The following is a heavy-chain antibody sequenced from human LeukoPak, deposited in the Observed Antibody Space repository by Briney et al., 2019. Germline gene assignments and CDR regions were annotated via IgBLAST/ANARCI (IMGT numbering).Heavy chain of an antibody. CDR2: VYYSGST. CDR1: GGSISTYY. D-gene: IGHD6-6*01. Sequence: SETLSLTCTVSGGSISTYYWSWIRQPPGKGLEWIGYVYYSGSTNYNPSLKSRLTISVDTSKNQFSLKLSSVTAADTAVYYCARDWGVSARPGYMDVWGKGTTVTVSS. J-gene: IGHJ6*03. CDR3: ARDWGVSARPGYMDV. V-gene: IGHV4-59*12.